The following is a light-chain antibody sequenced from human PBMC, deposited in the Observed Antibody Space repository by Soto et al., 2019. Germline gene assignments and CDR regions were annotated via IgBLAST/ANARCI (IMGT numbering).Light chain of an antibody. Sequence: AIQLTQSPSSLSASVGERVTITCRASQDISRALDWYQQKPGMSPRHLISDASSLETGVPSRFSGSGSGTDLTYYMTSLQRNDSATYYCHPFYIYVPWTFSLGTRV. J-gene: IGKJ3*01. CDR3: HPFYIYVPWT. CDR2: DAS. V-gene: IGKV1-13*02. CDR1: QDISRA.